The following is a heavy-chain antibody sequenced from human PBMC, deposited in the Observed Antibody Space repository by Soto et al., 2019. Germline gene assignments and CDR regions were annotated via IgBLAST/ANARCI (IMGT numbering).Heavy chain of an antibody. J-gene: IGHJ6*02. CDR2: ISGSGGST. V-gene: IGHV3-23*01. D-gene: IGHD6-13*01. CDR1: GFTFSSYA. Sequence: PGGSLRLSCAASGFTFSSYAMSWVRQAPGKGLEWVSAISGSGGSTYYADSVKGRFTISSDNSKNTLYLQMNSLRAEDTAVYYCAKGIAAAGRYYYYYGMDVWGQGTTVTVS. CDR3: AKGIAAAGRYYYYYGMDV.